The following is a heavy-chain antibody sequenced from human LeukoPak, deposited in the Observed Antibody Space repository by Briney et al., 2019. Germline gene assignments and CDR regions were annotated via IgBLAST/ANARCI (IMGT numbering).Heavy chain of an antibody. D-gene: IGHD3-22*01. CDR1: GFSFSSYY. J-gene: IGHJ4*02. V-gene: IGHV3-74*01. Sequence: GGSLRLYCAASGFSFSSYYIHWVRQAPGKGLVWVSRIDRDGNITTYADSVKGRFTISRDNAKNTLYLQMNSLRAEDTAVYYCARISYDSSGYYDYWGQGTLVTVSS. CDR2: IDRDGNIT. CDR3: ARISYDSSGYYDY.